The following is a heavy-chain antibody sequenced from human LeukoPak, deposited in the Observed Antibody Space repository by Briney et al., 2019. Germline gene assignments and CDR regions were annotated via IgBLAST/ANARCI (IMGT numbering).Heavy chain of an antibody. CDR1: GFTFSSYE. D-gene: IGHD5-18*01. V-gene: IGHV3-48*03. CDR3: ARGRRVDTATRSYHYGLDV. J-gene: IGHJ6*02. CDR2: ISSSGSTI. Sequence: PGGSLRLSCAASGFTFSSYEMHWVRQAPGKGLEWVSYISSSGSTIYYADSVKGRFTISRDNAKNSLYLQMNSLRAEDTAVYYCARGRRVDTATRSYHYGLDVWGQGTTVTVSS.